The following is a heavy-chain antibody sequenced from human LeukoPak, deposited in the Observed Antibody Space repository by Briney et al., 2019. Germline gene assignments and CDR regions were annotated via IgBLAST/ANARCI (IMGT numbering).Heavy chain of an antibody. V-gene: IGHV3-15*01. CDR3: TTNGQLLTYGMDV. D-gene: IGHD2-2*01. J-gene: IGHJ6*04. CDR2: IKSKTDGGTT. CDR1: GFTFSNAW. Sequence: GGSLRLSCAASGFTFSNAWMSWVRQPPGKGLEWGGRIKSKTDGGTTDYAAPGKGRFTISRDDSKNTPYAQMNSLKTEDTAVYYCTTNGQLLTYGMDVWGEGTTVTVSS.